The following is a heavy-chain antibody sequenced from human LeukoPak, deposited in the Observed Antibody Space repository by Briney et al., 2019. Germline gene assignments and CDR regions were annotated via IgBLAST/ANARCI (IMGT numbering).Heavy chain of an antibody. J-gene: IGHJ3*01. CDR3: VVVVEPPDSDGFDV. Sequence: GGSLRPAWAPSGLSLGNSWARWVSQDPGKGLVLVSLINADGRTTTYADSVKGRFTISRDNARNTLSLPMNSLTIEHTAVYYCVVVVEPPDSDGFDVWGQGTMITVSS. D-gene: IGHD1-14*01. V-gene: IGHV3-74*01. CDR1: GLSLGNSW. CDR2: INADGRTT.